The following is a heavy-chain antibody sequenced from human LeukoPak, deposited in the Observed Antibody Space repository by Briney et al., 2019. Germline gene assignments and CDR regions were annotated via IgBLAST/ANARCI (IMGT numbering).Heavy chain of an antibody. D-gene: IGHD6-19*01. J-gene: IGHJ4*02. CDR2: IYSGGST. CDR1: GFTVSSNY. CDR3: ARSLIAVAGTIYFDY. Sequence: GGSLRLSCAASGFTVSSNYMSWVRQAPGKGLEWVSVIYSGGSTYYADSMKGRFTISRDNSKNTLYLQMNSLRAEDTAVYYCARSLIAVAGTIYFDYWGQGTLVTVSS. V-gene: IGHV3-66*01.